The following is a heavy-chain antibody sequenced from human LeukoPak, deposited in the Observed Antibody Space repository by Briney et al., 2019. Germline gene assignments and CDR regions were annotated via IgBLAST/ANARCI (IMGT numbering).Heavy chain of an antibody. J-gene: IGHJ3*02. Sequence: GGSLRLSCAASGFTFSSYAMSWVRQAPGKGLEWVSAISGSGGSTYYADSVKGRFTISRDNSKNTLYLQMNSLRAEDTAVYYCARTMVRGVIITGSAFDIWGQGTMVTVSS. V-gene: IGHV3-23*01. D-gene: IGHD3-10*01. CDR3: ARTMVRGVIITGSAFDI. CDR2: ISGSGGST. CDR1: GFTFSSYA.